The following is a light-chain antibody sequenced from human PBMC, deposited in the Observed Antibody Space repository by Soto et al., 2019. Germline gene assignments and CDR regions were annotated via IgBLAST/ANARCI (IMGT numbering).Light chain of an antibody. Sequence: EIVLTQSPGSLSLSPGERATLSCRASQSVDSSFFAWYQQKPGQAPRLLIYGASTRATGIPDRFSGSGSGTDFTLTISRLEPEDFAVYYCQQYVSAVTFGQGTKVEIK. CDR3: QQYVSAVT. CDR2: GAS. CDR1: QSVDSSF. J-gene: IGKJ1*01. V-gene: IGKV3-20*01.